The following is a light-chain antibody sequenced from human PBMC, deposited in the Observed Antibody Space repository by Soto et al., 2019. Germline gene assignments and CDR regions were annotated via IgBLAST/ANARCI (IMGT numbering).Light chain of an antibody. J-gene: IGKJ1*01. CDR1: QSLLLSSSHETC. CDR3: QQYYSRTWT. CDR2: WAS. V-gene: IGKV4-1*01. Sequence: DIVVTQSPESLAVSLGERATINCRSSQSLLLSSSHETCLAWYQQKPGQPPRLLIYWASTRESGVPDRFSGRGSGTDFTLTISSLQAEDVALDYCQQYYSRTWTLGQGTKVEIK.